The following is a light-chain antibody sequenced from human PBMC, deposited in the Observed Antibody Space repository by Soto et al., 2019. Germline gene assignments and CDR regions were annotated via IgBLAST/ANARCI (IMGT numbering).Light chain of an antibody. J-gene: IGKJ1*01. CDR1: QSVSSSH. Sequence: EIVMTQSPATLSVSPGERATLSCRASQSVSSSHLAWYQQQPGQAPRLLIHDASSRATGIPARFSGSGSGTDFTLTISSLEPEDFAVYYCQQRSNWPPTFGQGTKVDIK. CDR2: DAS. CDR3: QQRSNWPPT. V-gene: IGKV3D-20*02.